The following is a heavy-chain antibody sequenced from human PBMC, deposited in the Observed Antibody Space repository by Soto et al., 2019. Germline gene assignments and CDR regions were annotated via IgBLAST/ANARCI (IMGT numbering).Heavy chain of an antibody. D-gene: IGHD6-19*01. CDR2: TYYRSKWYY. V-gene: IGHV6-1*01. Sequence: SQTLSLTCVISGDSVTSGTATWSWIRQSPSRGLEWLGRTYYRSKWYYDYAPSVKSRIAITPDTSKNQLSLHLNSVTPEDAAVYFCARDGSGWHWYFDLWGRGTLVTVS. J-gene: IGHJ2*01. CDR1: GDSVTSGTAT. CDR3: ARDGSGWHWYFDL.